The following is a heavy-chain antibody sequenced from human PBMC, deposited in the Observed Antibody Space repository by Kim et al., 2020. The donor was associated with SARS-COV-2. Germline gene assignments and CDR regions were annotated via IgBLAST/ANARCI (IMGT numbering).Heavy chain of an antibody. Sequence: SETLSLTCTVSGGSISSSSYYWGWIRQPPGKGLEWIGSIYYSGSTYYNPSLKSRVTISVDTSKNQFSLKLSSVTAADTAVYYCARVGSSGILLNLYYYYYGMDVWGQGTTVTVSS. CDR2: IYYSGST. D-gene: IGHD6-19*01. V-gene: IGHV4-39*01. CDR1: GGSISSSSYY. CDR3: ARVGSSGILLNLYYYYYGMDV. J-gene: IGHJ6*02.